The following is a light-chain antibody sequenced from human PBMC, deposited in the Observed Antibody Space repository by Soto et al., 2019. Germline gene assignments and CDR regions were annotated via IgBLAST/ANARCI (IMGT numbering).Light chain of an antibody. CDR3: QQYKNWPL. CDR2: KAS. J-gene: IGKJ1*01. Sequence: DIQMTQSPSTLSGSVGDRVTITCRASQTISSWLAWYQQKPGKAPKLLIYKASTLKSGVPSRFSGSGSGTEFTLTISSLQSEDFAVYYCQQYKNWPLFGQGTKVDIK. CDR1: QTISSW. V-gene: IGKV1-5*03.